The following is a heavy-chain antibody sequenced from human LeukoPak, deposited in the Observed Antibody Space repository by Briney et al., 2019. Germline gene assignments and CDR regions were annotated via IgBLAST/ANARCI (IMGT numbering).Heavy chain of an antibody. Sequence: ASVKVSCKASGYTFTDYYMHWVRQAPGQGLEWMGWINPNSGGTNYAQKFQGRVTMTRDTSISTVYMEMRSLRSDDTAVYYCARVSVDGYNSDYYYMDVWGKGTTVTVSS. CDR1: GYTFTDYY. V-gene: IGHV1-2*02. CDR3: ARVSVDGYNSDYYYMDV. CDR2: INPNSGGT. D-gene: IGHD5-24*01. J-gene: IGHJ6*03.